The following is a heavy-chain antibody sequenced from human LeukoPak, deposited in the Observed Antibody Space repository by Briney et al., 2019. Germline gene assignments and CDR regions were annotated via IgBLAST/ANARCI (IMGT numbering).Heavy chain of an antibody. J-gene: IGHJ4*02. Sequence: GASVKVSCKVSGYTLTELSMHWVRQAPGKGLEWMGIINPSGGSTSYAQKFQGRVTMTRDMSTSTVYMELSSLRSEDTAVYYCARECCGGDPYSLYYFDYWGQGTLVTVSS. V-gene: IGHV1-46*01. CDR3: ARECCGGDPYSLYYFDY. D-gene: IGHD2-21*02. CDR1: GYTLTELS. CDR2: INPSGGST.